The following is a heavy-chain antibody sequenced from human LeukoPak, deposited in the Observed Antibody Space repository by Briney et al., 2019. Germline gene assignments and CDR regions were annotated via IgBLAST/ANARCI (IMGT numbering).Heavy chain of an antibody. D-gene: IGHD6-6*01. CDR1: GGSISSYY. V-gene: IGHV4-59*01. J-gene: IGHJ3*02. CDR3: ARSQLFDVFDI. CDR2: IYYSGST. Sequence: SETLSLTCTVSGGSISSYYWSWIRQPPGKGLEWIGYIYYSGSTNYNPSLKSRVTISVDTSKNQFSLKLSSVTAADTAVYYCARSQLFDVFDIWGQGTMVTVSS.